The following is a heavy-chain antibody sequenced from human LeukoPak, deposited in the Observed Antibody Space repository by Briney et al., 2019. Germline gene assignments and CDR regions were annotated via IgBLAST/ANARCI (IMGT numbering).Heavy chain of an antibody. CDR3: ARRGNGRAITMVRGVINYYFDY. J-gene: IGHJ4*02. Sequence: GESLKISCKGSGYSFTSYWIGWVRQMPGKGLEWMGIIYPGDSDTRYSPSFQGQVTISADKSISTAYLQWSSLKASDTATYYCARRGNGRAITMVRGVINYYFDYWGQGTLVTVSS. CDR2: IYPGDSDT. D-gene: IGHD3-10*01. V-gene: IGHV5-51*01. CDR1: GYSFTSYW.